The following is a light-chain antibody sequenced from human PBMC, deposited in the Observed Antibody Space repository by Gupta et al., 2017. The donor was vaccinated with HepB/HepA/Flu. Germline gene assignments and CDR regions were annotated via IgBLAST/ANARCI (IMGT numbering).Light chain of an antibody. J-gene: IGLJ1*01. Sequence: SFELTQPPSVSVSPGQTASITCSGDTLGDKFASWYQQKPGQSPVLVIYKDNKRPSGVPERFSGSNSGNTATLTIGGTQAMDEADYYCQAWDSSTYVFGTGTKVTVL. CDR2: KDN. V-gene: IGLV3-1*01. CDR1: TLGDKF. CDR3: QAWDSSTYV.